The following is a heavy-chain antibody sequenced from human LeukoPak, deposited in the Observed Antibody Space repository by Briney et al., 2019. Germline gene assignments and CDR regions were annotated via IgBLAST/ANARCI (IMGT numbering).Heavy chain of an antibody. Sequence: SETLSLTCTVSGGSISSYYWNWIRQPPGKGLEWIGYINYIRTTDYNPSLKSRVTISLDTSKNRFSLKLSSVTAADTAVYYCAKLGIAVAGTRYLQQWGPGTLVTVSS. CDR2: INYIRTT. J-gene: IGHJ1*01. V-gene: IGHV4-59*01. CDR3: AKLGIAVAGTRYLQQ. D-gene: IGHD6-19*01. CDR1: GGSISSYY.